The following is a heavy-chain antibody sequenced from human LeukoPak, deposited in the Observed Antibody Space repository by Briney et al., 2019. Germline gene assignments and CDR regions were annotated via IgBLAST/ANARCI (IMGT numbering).Heavy chain of an antibody. V-gene: IGHV3-23*01. CDR3: AKMSETPHSDYYYYYYMDV. Sequence: PGGSLRLSCAASGFSISNSPMSWVRQPPGRGLEWVAGISESGDRRMYAASVKGRVTISRDNSNNILSLQMNALRAEDTAVYYCAKMSETPHSDYYYYYYMDVWGKGTTVTVSS. J-gene: IGHJ6*03. CDR2: ISESGDRR. CDR1: GFSISNSP. D-gene: IGHD2-15*01.